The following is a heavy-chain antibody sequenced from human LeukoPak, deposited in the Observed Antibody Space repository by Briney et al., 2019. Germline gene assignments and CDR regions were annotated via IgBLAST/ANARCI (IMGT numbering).Heavy chain of an antibody. CDR1: GGTFSSYA. Sequence: ASVKVSCKASGGTFSSYAISWVRQAPGQGLEWMGRIIPILGIANYAQKFQGRVTITADKSTSTAYMELSSLRSEDTAAYYCARGGGTTNNWFDPWGQGTLVTVSS. J-gene: IGHJ5*02. V-gene: IGHV1-69*04. CDR2: IIPILGIA. CDR3: ARGGGTTNNWFDP. D-gene: IGHD4-11*01.